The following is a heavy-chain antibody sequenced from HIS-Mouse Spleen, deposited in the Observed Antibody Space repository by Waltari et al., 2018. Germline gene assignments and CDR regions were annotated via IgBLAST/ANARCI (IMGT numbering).Heavy chain of an antibody. CDR3: ARGQYYYDSSGYYYFDY. Sequence: QVQLPESGPGLVKPSETLSLTCTVPGGSLSSYYWSWIRQPPGKGLEWIGYIYYSGSTNYNPSLKSRVTISVDTSKNQFSLKLSSVTAADTAVYYCARGQYYYDSSGYYYFDYWGQGTLVTVSS. J-gene: IGHJ4*02. V-gene: IGHV4-59*01. CDR1: GGSLSSYY. CDR2: IYYSGST. D-gene: IGHD3-22*01.